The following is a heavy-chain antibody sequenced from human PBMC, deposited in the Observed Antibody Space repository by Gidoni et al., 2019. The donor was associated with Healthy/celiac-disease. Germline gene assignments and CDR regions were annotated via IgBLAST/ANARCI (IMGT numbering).Heavy chain of an antibody. CDR2: IIPIFGTA. Sequence: QVQLVQSGAEVKKPGSSVKVSCKASGGTFSSYAISWVRQAPGQGPEWMGGIIPIFGTANYAQKFQGRVTITADESTSTAYMELSSLRSEDTAVYYCAGYGSGSYYKSLYYYYGMDVWGQGTTVTVSS. CDR3: AGYGSGSYYKSLYYYYGMDV. V-gene: IGHV1-69*01. J-gene: IGHJ6*02. D-gene: IGHD3-10*01. CDR1: GGTFSSYA.